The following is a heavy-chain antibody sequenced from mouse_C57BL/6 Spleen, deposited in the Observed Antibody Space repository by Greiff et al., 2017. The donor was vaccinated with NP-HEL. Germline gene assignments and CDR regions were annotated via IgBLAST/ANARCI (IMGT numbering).Heavy chain of an antibody. J-gene: IGHJ4*01. D-gene: IGHD1-1*01. Sequence: DVQLQESGPGLVKPSQSLSLTCSVTGYSITSGYYWNWIRQFPGNKLEWMGYISYDGSNNYNPSLKNRISITHDTSKNQFFLKLNSVTTEDTATYYCARDSGSSFYAMDYWGQGTSVTVSS. V-gene: IGHV3-6*01. CDR3: ARDSGSSFYAMDY. CDR2: ISYDGSN. CDR1: GYSITSGYY.